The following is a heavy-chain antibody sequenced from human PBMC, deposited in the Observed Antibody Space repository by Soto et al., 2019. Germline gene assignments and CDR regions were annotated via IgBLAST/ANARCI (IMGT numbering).Heavy chain of an antibody. Sequence: QVQLQESGPGLVKPSQTLSLTCTVSGGSISSGGYYWSWIRQHPGKGLEWIGYIYYSGSTYYNPSLQSRVNISVDTSKNQFSLKLSSVTAADTAVYYCARGRTRDAFDIWGQGTMVTVSS. V-gene: IGHV4-31*03. CDR3: ARGRTRDAFDI. D-gene: IGHD1-7*01. CDR1: GGSISSGGYY. CDR2: IYYSGST. J-gene: IGHJ3*02.